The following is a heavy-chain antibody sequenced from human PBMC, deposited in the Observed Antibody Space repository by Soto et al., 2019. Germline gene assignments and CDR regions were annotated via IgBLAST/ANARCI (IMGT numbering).Heavy chain of an antibody. CDR3: ASETGTTLWHDAFDI. Sequence: SVKVSCKASGGTFSSYAISWVRHAPGQGLEWMGGIIPIFGTANYAQKFQGRVTITADESTSTAYMELSSLRSEDTAVYYCASETGTTLWHDAFDIWGQGTMVTV. J-gene: IGHJ3*02. CDR1: GGTFSSYA. V-gene: IGHV1-69*13. D-gene: IGHD1-7*01. CDR2: IIPIFGTA.